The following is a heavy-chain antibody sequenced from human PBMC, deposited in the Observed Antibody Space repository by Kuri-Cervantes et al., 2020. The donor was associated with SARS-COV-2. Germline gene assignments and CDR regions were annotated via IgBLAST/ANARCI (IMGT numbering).Heavy chain of an antibody. Sequence: GGSLRLSCAASGFTFSSYSMNWVRQAPGKGLEWVSSISSSSSYIYYADSVKGRFTISRDNAKNSLYLQMNSLRAEDTAVYYCARRFFSIGVVPADPSYYYGMDVWGQGTTVTVSS. CDR1: GFTFSSYS. CDR2: ISSSSSYI. J-gene: IGHJ6*02. V-gene: IGHV3-21*01. CDR3: ARRFFSIGVVPADPSYYYGMDV. D-gene: IGHD2-2*01.